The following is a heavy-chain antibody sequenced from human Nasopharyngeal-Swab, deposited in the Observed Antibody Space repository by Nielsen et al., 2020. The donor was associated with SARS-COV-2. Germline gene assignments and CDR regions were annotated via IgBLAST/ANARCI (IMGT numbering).Heavy chain of an antibody. V-gene: IGHV1-24*01. CDR2: FDPEDDET. CDR1: GYTLTGLS. D-gene: IGHD4-17*01. J-gene: IGHJ4*02. Sequence: ASVKVSCKVSGYTLTGLSMHWVRQAPGKGLEWMGGFDPEDDETIYAQKFQGRVTMTEDTSTDTAYMELSSLRSEDTAVYYCATVYGDYPLSGLRYWGQGTLVTVSS. CDR3: ATVYGDYPLSGLRY.